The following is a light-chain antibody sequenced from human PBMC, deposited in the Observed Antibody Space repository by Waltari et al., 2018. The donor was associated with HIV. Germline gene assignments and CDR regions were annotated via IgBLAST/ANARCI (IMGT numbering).Light chain of an antibody. CDR1: PSVSSY. V-gene: IGKV3-11*01. Sequence: IVLTQSPATLSLSPGERATLSCRASPSVSSYLAWYQQKPGQAPRPLIYDASNRATGIPARFSGSGSGTDFTLTISSLEPEDFAVYYCQQRSNWPPGYTFGQGTKLEIK. J-gene: IGKJ2*01. CDR3: QQRSNWPPGYT. CDR2: DAS.